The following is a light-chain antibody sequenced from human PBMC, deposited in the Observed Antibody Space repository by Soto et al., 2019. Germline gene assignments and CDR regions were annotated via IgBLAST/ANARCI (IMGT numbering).Light chain of an antibody. CDR3: QHSTFLPYT. CDR2: DAS. V-gene: IGKV3-15*01. Sequence: EIVMPLYPATLSLSPGERATLSCMASQTIDNTLAWYQRKPGQAPRLLIYDASTRATGVPARFSGSGSGTDFTLTIISLRSEDFTLYYCQHSTFLPYTFAQGTKVDI. J-gene: IGKJ2*01. CDR1: QTIDNT.